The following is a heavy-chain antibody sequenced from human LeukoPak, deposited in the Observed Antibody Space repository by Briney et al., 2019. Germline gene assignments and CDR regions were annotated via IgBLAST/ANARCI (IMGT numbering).Heavy chain of an antibody. CDR2: IYPGDSET. Sequence: GESLKISCKGSGYSFTNYWVAWVRQMPGKGLEWMGIIYPGDSETRYSPSFQGQVTISADKSISTAYLQWSSLKASDTAMYYCARQGSGWSATSWFDPWGQGTLVTVSS. CDR3: ARQGSGWSATSWFDP. D-gene: IGHD6-19*01. J-gene: IGHJ5*02. V-gene: IGHV5-51*01. CDR1: GYSFTNYW.